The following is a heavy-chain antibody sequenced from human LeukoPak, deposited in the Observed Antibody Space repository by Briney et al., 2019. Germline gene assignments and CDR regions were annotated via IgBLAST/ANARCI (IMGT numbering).Heavy chain of an antibody. J-gene: IGHJ4*02. V-gene: IGHV3-30*18. CDR1: GFTFSNYG. D-gene: IGHD2-15*01. CDR3: AKVRVGTAHFDY. Sequence: GGSLRLSCAPSGFTFSNYGMHWVRQAPGKGLEWVVVISHDGSNNNYADSVKGRLTISRDNSKNTLYLQMNSLRPEDTAVYYCAKVRVGTAHFDYWGQGTLVTVSS. CDR2: ISHDGSNN.